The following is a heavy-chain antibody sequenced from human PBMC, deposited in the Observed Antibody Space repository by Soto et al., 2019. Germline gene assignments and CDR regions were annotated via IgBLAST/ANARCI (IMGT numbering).Heavy chain of an antibody. V-gene: IGHV1-58*01. CDR2: IVVGSGNT. D-gene: IGHD3-3*01. Sequence: ASVKVSCKASGFTFTSSAVQWVRQARGQRLEWIGWIVVGSGNTNYAQKFQERVTITRDMSTSTAYMELSSLRSEDTAVYYCAAVGPLFGVVIRSYAMDVWGQGTTVTVSS. CDR1: GFTFTSSA. CDR3: AAVGPLFGVVIRSYAMDV. J-gene: IGHJ6*02.